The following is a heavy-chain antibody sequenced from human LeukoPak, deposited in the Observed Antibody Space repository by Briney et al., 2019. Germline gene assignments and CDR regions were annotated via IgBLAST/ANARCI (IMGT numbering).Heavy chain of an antibody. V-gene: IGHV1-18*01. CDR3: ARVGTIVVVPAAKSLDY. CDR2: ISAYNGNT. J-gene: IGHJ4*01. Sequence: GASVKVSCKASGYTFTFYGISWVRQAHGPGLEWMGWISAYNGNTNYAPKLQGRVTMTTDTSTSTAYMELRSLRSDDTAVYYCARVGTIVVVPAAKSLDYCGHGDLGTVSS. CDR1: GYTFTFYG. D-gene: IGHD2-2*01.